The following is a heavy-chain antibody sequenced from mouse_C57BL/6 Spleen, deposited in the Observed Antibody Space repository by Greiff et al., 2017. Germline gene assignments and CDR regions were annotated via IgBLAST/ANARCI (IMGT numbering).Heavy chain of an antibody. CDR1: GFNIKNTY. J-gene: IGHJ1*03. V-gene: IGHV14-3*01. D-gene: IGHD1-1*01. CDR2: IDPANGNT. CDR3: AGYYGSCDGYFGV. Sequence: VQLQQSVAEFVRPGASVKLSCTASGFNIKNTYMHWVKQRPEQGLEWIGRIDPANGNTKYAPKFQGKATITADTSSNSASLQLSSLTSEDTDIYYCAGYYGSCDGYFGVWGTGTTVTVSS.